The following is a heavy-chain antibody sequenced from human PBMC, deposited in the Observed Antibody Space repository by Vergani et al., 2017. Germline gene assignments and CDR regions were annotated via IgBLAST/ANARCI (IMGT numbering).Heavy chain of an antibody. V-gene: IGHV4-59*01. CDR2: IYYSGST. CDR1: GGSISSYY. J-gene: IGHJ5*02. CDR3: ALGGVVVPGGWFDP. Sequence: QVQLQESGPGLVKPSQTLSLTCTVSGGSISSYYWSWIRQPPGKGLEWIGYIYYSGSTNYNPSLKSRVTISVDTSKNQFSLKLSSVTAADTAVYYCALGGVVVPGGWFDPWGQGTLVTVSS. D-gene: IGHD2-2*01.